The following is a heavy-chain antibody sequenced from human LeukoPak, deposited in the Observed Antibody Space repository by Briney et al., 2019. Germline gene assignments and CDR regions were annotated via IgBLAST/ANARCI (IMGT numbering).Heavy chain of an antibody. CDR1: GFTFSTYW. D-gene: IGHD6-13*01. CDR2: ISSSSSYI. J-gene: IGHJ5*02. CDR3: ARDPRDHYSSSWYSNWFDP. Sequence: PGGSLRLSCVVSGFTFSTYWMNWVRQAPGKGLEWASSISSSSSYIYYADSVKGRFTISRDNAKNSLYLQMNSLRAEDTAVYYCARDPRDHYSSSWYSNWFDPWGQGTLVTVSS. V-gene: IGHV3-21*01.